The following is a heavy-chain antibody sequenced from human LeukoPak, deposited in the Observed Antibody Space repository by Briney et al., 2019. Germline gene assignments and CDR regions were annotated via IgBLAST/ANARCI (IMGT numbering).Heavy chain of an antibody. CDR1: GYTFTSYA. D-gene: IGHD3-3*01. V-gene: IGHV7-4-1*02. Sequence: GASVKVSCKASGYTFTSYAMNWVRQAPGQGLEWMGWINTNTGNPTYAQGFTGRFVLSLDTSVSTAYLQISSLKAEDTAVYYCARDRDYDFWSGGTNNAFDIWGQGTMVTVSS. CDR3: ARDRDYDFWSGGTNNAFDI. CDR2: INTNTGNP. J-gene: IGHJ3*02.